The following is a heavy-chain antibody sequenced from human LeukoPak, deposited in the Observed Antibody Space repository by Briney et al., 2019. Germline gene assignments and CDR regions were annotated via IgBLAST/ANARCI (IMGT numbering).Heavy chain of an antibody. D-gene: IGHD3-10*01. Sequence: TGGSLRLSCAASGFTFSSYSMNWVRQAPGKGLEWVSSISSSSSYIYYADSVKGRFTISRDNAKNSLYLQMNSLRAEDTAVYYCASLGVLWFGELSGYWGQGTLVTVSS. V-gene: IGHV3-21*01. J-gene: IGHJ4*02. CDR3: ASLGVLWFGELSGY. CDR2: ISSSSSYI. CDR1: GFTFSSYS.